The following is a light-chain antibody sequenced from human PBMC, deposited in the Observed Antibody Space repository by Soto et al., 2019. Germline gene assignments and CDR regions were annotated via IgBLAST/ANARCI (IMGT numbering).Light chain of an antibody. J-gene: IGKJ1*01. V-gene: IGKV3-15*01. CDR2: GAS. CDR1: QSVSSN. CDR3: QQYNNWWT. Sequence: EIVLTQSPATLSLSPGERATLSCRASQSVSSNLAWYQQKPGQAPRLLIYGASTRATGIPARFSGSGSGTEFTLTISSLQSEDFAVYYCQQYNNWWTFGQATKVDIK.